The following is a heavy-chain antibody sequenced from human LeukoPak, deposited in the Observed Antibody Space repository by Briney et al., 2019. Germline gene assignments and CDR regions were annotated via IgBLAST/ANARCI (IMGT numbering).Heavy chain of an antibody. J-gene: IGHJ6*02. CDR3: ARGKPVTGTPDYYSYGMDV. D-gene: IGHD1-20*01. Sequence: GGSLRLSCAVSEFTVSSTYMSWVRQAPGKGLEWVSLMYSFGNTYYADSVKGRFTISRDNSKNTLYLQMNSLRAEDTALYYCARGKPVTGTPDYYSYGMDVWAKGPWSPSP. CDR2: MYSFGNT. CDR1: EFTVSSTY. V-gene: IGHV3-53*01.